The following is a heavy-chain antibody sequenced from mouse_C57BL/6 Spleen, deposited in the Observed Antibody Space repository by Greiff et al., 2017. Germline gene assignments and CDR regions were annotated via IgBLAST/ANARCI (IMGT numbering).Heavy chain of an antibody. D-gene: IGHD2-13*01. J-gene: IGHJ4*01. V-gene: IGHV1-26*01. Sequence: VQLQQSGPELVKPGASVTISCKASGYTFTDYYMNWVKQSHGKSLEWIGDINPNNGGTSYNQKFKGKATLTVDKSSSTAYMELRSLTSEDSAVYYCERVNIYYGDCPSDWDHYYAMDYWGQGTSVTVSS. CDR1: GYTFTDYY. CDR3: ERVNIYYGDCPSDWDHYYAMDY. CDR2: INPNNGGT.